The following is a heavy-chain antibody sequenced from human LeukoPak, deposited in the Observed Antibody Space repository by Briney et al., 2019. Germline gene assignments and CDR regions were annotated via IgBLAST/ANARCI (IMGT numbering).Heavy chain of an antibody. CDR3: ARFLPMIVVVITSGYFDY. CDR2: IYHSGST. CDR1: GGSISSSSYY. J-gene: IGHJ4*02. D-gene: IGHD3-22*01. V-gene: IGHV4-39*07. Sequence: SETLSLTCTVSGGSISSSSYYWGWIRQPPGKGLEWIGSIYHSGSTYYNPSLKSRVTISVDTSKNQFSLKLSSVTAADTAVYYCARFLPMIVVVITSGYFDYWGQGTLVTVSS.